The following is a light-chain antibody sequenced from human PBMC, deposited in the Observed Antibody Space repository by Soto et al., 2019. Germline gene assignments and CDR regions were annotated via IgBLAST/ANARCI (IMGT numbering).Light chain of an antibody. CDR2: DVR. Sequence: QSVLTQTRSVSGSPGQSVTISCTGTSSDVGGYNYVSWYQQHPGKAPKLMIYDVRKRPSGVPDRFSGSKSGNTASLTISGLQTEDEADYYCCSYAGNYTWVFGGGTKLTVL. V-gene: IGLV2-11*01. CDR1: SSDVGGYNY. CDR3: CSYAGNYTWV. J-gene: IGLJ3*02.